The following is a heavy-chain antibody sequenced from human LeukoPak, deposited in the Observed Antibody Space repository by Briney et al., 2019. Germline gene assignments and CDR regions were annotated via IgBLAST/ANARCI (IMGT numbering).Heavy chain of an antibody. CDR2: IIPIFGTA. CDR1: GCTFSSYA. Sequence: GASVKVSCKASGCTFSSYAISWVRQAPGQGLEWMGGIIPIFGTANYAQKFQGRVTITADGSTSTAYMELSSLRSEDTAVYYCARGSVGYCSGGSCYSANDYWGQGTLVTVSS. D-gene: IGHD2-15*01. J-gene: IGHJ4*02. V-gene: IGHV1-69*13. CDR3: ARGSVGYCSGGSCYSANDY.